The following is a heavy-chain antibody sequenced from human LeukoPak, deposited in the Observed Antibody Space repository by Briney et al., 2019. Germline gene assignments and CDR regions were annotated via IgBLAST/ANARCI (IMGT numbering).Heavy chain of an antibody. CDR1: DGSISSRGYY. J-gene: IGHJ4*02. V-gene: IGHV4-39*07. CDR2: INHSGST. Sequence: PSETLPLTCTVSDGSISSRGYYWGWIRQPPGKGLEWIGEINHSGSTNYNPSLKSRVTISVDTSKNQFSLKLSSVTAADTAVYYCARAYCSSTSCPHWGQGTLVTVSS. D-gene: IGHD2-2*01. CDR3: ARAYCSSTSCPH.